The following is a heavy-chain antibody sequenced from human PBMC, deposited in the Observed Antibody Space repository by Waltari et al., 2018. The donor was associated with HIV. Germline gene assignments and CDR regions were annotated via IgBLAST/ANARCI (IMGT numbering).Heavy chain of an antibody. D-gene: IGHD6-13*01. J-gene: IGHJ4*02. CDR1: GITFSSYS. CDR3: AGEAATEDY. V-gene: IGHV3-21*01. CDR2: ISSSSSYI. Sequence: EVQLVESGGGLVKPGGYMRLYCAASGITFSSYSRNWVRQAPGKGLEWVSSISSSSSYISYADSVKGRFTISRDNAKNSLYLQMNSLRAEDTAVYYCAGEAATEDYWGQGTLVTVSS.